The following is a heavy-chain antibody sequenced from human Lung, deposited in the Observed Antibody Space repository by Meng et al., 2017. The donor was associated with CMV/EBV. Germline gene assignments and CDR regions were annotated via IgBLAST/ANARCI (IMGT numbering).Heavy chain of an antibody. CDR1: GYTFTAYY. CDR2: INPNSGGT. D-gene: IGHD2-2*01. V-gene: IGHV1-2*02. CDR3: ARADCSSNNCYAPESGPFDY. J-gene: IGHJ4*02. Sequence: ASVKVSCKASGYTFTAYYMHSVRQAPGQGLEWMGWINPNSGGTNYAQKFQGRVTMTRDTSISTAYMELSRLRSDETAVYYCARADCSSNNCYAPESGPFDYWGQGTLVTVSS.